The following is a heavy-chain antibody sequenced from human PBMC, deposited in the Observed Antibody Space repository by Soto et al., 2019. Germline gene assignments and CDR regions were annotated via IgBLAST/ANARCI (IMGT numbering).Heavy chain of an antibody. D-gene: IGHD3-22*01. CDR1: GYTFTSYG. J-gene: IGHJ3*02. CDR3: ARDRGYDSSGYYGAFDI. CDR2: ISAYNGNT. V-gene: IGHV1-18*01. Sequence: ASVKVSCKASGYTFTSYGISWVRQAPGQGLEWMGWISAYNGNTNYAQKLQGRVTMTTDTSTSTAYMELRSLRSDDTAVYYCARDRGYDSSGYYGAFDIWGQGKMVTVSS.